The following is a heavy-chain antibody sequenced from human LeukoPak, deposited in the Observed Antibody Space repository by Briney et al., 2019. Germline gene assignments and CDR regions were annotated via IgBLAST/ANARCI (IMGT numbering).Heavy chain of an antibody. V-gene: IGHV3-23*01. J-gene: IGHJ4*02. CDR3: ARAQRVGSLAEYFFDS. D-gene: IGHD1-26*01. CDR2: FSVIDKTT. Sequence: GGSLRLSCAASGFTFSSYAMSWVRQAPGKGLEWVSGFSVIDKTTYYADSGKGRFTISRDNSKNTLYLQINSLRAEDTAAYSCARAQRVGSLAEYFFDSWGQGAWSPSP. CDR1: GFTFSSYA.